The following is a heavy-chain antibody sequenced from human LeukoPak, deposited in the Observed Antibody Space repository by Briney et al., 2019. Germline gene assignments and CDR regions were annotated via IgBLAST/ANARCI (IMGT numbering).Heavy chain of an antibody. J-gene: IGHJ4*02. Sequence: GASVKVSCKASGYTFTSYHMHWVRQAPGQGLEWMGIINPSGSSTSYAQKFQGRVTMTRDTSTSTVYMELSSLRSGDTAVYYCARKVSSSTDYWGQGTLVTVSS. D-gene: IGHD6-6*01. V-gene: IGHV1-46*01. CDR1: GYTFTSYH. CDR3: ARKVSSSTDY. CDR2: INPSGSST.